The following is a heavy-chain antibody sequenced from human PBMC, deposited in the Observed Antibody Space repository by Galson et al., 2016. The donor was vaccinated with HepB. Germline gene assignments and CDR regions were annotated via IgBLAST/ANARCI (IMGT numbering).Heavy chain of an antibody. V-gene: IGHV3-33*01. D-gene: IGHD2-21*02. Sequence: SLRLSCAASGFTFSSYGMHWVRQAPGKGLEWVAVIWYDGSNKYYADSVKGRFTISRDNSKNTLYLQMNSLRAADTAVYYCARGRVRDMVVTATLDYWGQGTLVTVSS. CDR2: IWYDGSNK. CDR3: ARGRVRDMVVTATLDY. J-gene: IGHJ4*02. CDR1: GFTFSSYG.